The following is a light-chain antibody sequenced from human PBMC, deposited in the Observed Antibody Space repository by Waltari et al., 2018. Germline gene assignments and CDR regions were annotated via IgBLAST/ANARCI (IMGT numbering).Light chain of an antibody. CDR2: DAS. CDR3: QQRSSWFT. J-gene: IGKJ4*01. Sequence: EIVLTQSPGTLSFSPGESATLSCRASQSVDTYLAWYQKKPGQAPRLLIYDASTRATGIPARFSGSGSGTDFTLTISSLEPEDFAVYYCQQRSSWFTFGGGTKVEV. V-gene: IGKV3-11*01. CDR1: QSVDTY.